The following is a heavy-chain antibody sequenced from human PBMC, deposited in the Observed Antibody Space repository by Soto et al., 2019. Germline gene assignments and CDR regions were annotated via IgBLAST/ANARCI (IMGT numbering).Heavy chain of an antibody. CDR1: GDSISVGYY. J-gene: IGHJ6*02. D-gene: IGHD3-10*01. Sequence: QVQLQESGPGLVKPSQTLSLTCTVSGDSISVGYYWSWIRQHPGKGLEWIGYVSPSGPTYNNPSPKSRPSISTDTAKNQFSLAVSSVTAADPAVYYCARDRGSYGMDVWGQGTTVTVSS. CDR3: ARDRGSYGMDV. V-gene: IGHV4-31*03. CDR2: VSPSGPT.